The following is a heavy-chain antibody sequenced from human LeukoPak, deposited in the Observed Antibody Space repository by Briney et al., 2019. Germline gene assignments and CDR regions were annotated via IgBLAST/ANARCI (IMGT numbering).Heavy chain of an antibody. CDR2: ISYNGRT. V-gene: IGHV4-59*01. D-gene: IGHD3-10*01. J-gene: IGHJ5*02. CDR3: ARDAYRRVTQFDP. CDR1: GGSLSSYF. Sequence: SETLSLTCTVSGGSLSSYFWSWIRQPPGKGLEWIGYISYNGRTNYNPSLKSRVIISVDTSKSQFSLNLSSVTAADTAVYYCARDAYRRVTQFDPWGQGTLVTVSS.